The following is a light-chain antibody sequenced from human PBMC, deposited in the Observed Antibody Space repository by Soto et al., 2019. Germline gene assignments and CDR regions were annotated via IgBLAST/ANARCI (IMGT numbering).Light chain of an antibody. CDR1: QSVNNN. CDR3: QQYTYWRLLYT. Sequence: EVVLTQSPATLSVSPGERATLSCRASQSVNNNLAWYQQKPGQAPRLLIYGASTRATGIPARFSGSGSGTEFTLTVSSLQSEDFAVYYCQQYTYWRLLYTFGQGTKLEIK. V-gene: IGKV3-15*01. J-gene: IGKJ2*01. CDR2: GAS.